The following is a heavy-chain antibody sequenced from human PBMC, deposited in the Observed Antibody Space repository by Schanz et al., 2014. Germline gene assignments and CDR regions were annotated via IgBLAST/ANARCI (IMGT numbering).Heavy chain of an antibody. V-gene: IGHV7-4-1*02. Sequence: QVQLVQSGAEVKKLGASVKVSCKASGYNFTTYTMNWVRQAPGQGLEWMGWINTNTGNPTYAQGFTGRFVFSLDTSVSTAYLQISFLKADDTAVFFCARGEANWGQYWGQGTLVTVSS. D-gene: IGHD7-27*01. CDR2: INTNTGNP. CDR1: GYNFTTYT. CDR3: ARGEANWGQY. J-gene: IGHJ4*02.